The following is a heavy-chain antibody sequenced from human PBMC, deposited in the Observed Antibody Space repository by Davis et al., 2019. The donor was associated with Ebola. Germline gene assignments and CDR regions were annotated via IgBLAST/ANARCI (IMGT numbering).Heavy chain of an antibody. J-gene: IGHJ4*02. D-gene: IGHD3-22*01. CDR2: IYHSGTT. Sequence: SETLSLTCTVSGGSMSGDDYYWTWIRQRPGKGLEWIGYIYHSGTTYYNPSLKSRVTMSLDTSKNQFSLKLSSVTAADTAVYYCARSLEYYYDSSGYYGAYYFDYWGQGTLVTVSS. V-gene: IGHV4-31*03. CDR1: GGSMSGDDYY. CDR3: ARSLEYYYDSSGYYGAYYFDY.